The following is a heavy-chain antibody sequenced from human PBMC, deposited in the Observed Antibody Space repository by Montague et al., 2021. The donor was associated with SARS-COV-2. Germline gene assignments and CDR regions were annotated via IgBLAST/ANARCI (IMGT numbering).Heavy chain of an antibody. CDR3: ARISRNSGFVGVFDT. D-gene: IGHD5-12*01. V-gene: IGHV4-59*01. J-gene: IGHJ3*02. CDR1: GDSISNYY. Sequence: SETLSLTCSVSGDSISNYYWSWIRQPPGKGLEWIGYISGSGNTKYNPSLKSPVTISADTSKNQFSLRLSSVTAADTAVYYCARISRNSGFVGVFDTWGQGTLVTVSS. CDR2: ISGSGNT.